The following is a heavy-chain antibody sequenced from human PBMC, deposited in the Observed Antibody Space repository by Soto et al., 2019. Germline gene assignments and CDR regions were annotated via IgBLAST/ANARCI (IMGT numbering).Heavy chain of an antibody. V-gene: IGHV3-48*01. J-gene: IGHJ4*02. CDR2: ISGSSNTI. CDR3: ARYPVKSSRWYLAFDF. CDR1: GFTFSSYS. D-gene: IGHD6-19*01. Sequence: GGSLRLSCAASGFTFSSYSMNWVRQAPGKGLEWVSYISGSSNTIYYADSVKGRFIISRDNAKNSLYLQMNSLRAEDTAVYYCARYPVKSSRWYLAFDFWGQATLGTLFS.